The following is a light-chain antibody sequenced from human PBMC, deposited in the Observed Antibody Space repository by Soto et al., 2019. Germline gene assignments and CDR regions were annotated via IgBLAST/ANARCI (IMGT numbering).Light chain of an antibody. CDR3: HQRSDWPLT. J-gene: IGKJ4*01. Sequence: EIVLTQSPGTLSLSPGERATLSCRASQSINNFLGWYQQKPGQAPRLLIYDASNRATGIPARFSGSGSGTDFTLTISSLEPEDFAVYYCHQRSDWPLTFGGGTKVEIK. V-gene: IGKV3-11*01. CDR2: DAS. CDR1: QSINNF.